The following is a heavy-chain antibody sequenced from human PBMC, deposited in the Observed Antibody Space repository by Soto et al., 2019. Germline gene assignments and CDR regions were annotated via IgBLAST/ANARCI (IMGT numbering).Heavy chain of an antibody. D-gene: IGHD1-26*01. J-gene: IGHJ3*02. CDR1: GYTLTELS. CDR3: ATAMGGGLPFDI. Sequence: ASVKVSCKVSGYTLTELSMHWVRQAPGKGLEWMGGFDPEDGETIYAQKFQGRVTMTEDTSTDTAYMELSSLRSEDTAVYYCATAMGGGLPFDIWGQGTMVTVSS. CDR2: FDPEDGET. V-gene: IGHV1-24*01.